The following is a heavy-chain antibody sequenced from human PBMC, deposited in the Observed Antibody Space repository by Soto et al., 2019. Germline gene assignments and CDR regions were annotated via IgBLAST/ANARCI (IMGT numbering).Heavy chain of an antibody. Sequence: QMQLVGSGGGVVQPGRSLRLSCDASGFTFSSYAMHWVRQTPGKGLEWVAVISYDGVNKYYADSVKGRFTVSRDNSKSTVYLQMVNLRGEDRAAYYCAKDFLDPPSRDWFMRRFFYYMDVWGKGTAVIVSS. CDR1: GFTFSSYA. V-gene: IGHV3-30*18. D-gene: IGHD3-9*01. CDR3: AKDFLDPPSRDWFMRRFFYYMDV. J-gene: IGHJ6*03. CDR2: ISYDGVNK.